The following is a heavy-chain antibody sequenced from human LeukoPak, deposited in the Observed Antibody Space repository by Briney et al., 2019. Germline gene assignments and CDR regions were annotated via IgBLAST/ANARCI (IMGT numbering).Heavy chain of an antibody. D-gene: IGHD4-23*01. J-gene: IGHJ3*02. CDR1: GFTFDDYA. Sequence: GRSLRLSCAASGFTFDDYAMHWVRQAPGKGLEWVSGISWNSGSIGYADPVKGRFTISRDNAKNSLYLQMNSLRAEDTALYYCAKVYGGNQLGAFDIWGQGTMVTVSS. CDR3: AKVYGGNQLGAFDI. CDR2: ISWNSGSI. V-gene: IGHV3-9*01.